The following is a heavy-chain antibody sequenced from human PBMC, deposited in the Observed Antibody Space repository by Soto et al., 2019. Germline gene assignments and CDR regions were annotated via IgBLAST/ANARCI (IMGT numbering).Heavy chain of an antibody. D-gene: IGHD1-26*01. V-gene: IGHV3-33*01. CDR1: GFTFSSYG. Sequence: VQLVESGGGVVQPGTSLRLSCAASGFTFSSYGMHWVRQAPGKGLEWVAIIWSDGSNKYYADSVKGRFTISRDNSKNTLYLQMNSLRVEDTAVYSCARRGSGTYSIDYWGQGTLVTVS. CDR3: ARRGSGTYSIDY. J-gene: IGHJ4*02. CDR2: IWSDGSNK.